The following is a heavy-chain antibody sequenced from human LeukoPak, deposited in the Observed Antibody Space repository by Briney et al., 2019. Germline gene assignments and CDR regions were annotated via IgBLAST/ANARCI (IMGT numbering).Heavy chain of an antibody. CDR3: ARVSDNSGSYLAYFDY. Sequence: SETLSLTCAVYGGSFSGYYWSWIRQPPGKGLEWIGEINHSGSTNYNPSLKSRVTISVDTSKNQFSLKLSSMTAADTAVYYCARVSDNSGSYLAYFDYWGQGTLVTVSS. J-gene: IGHJ4*02. D-gene: IGHD1-26*01. V-gene: IGHV4-34*01. CDR2: INHSGST. CDR1: GGSFSGYY.